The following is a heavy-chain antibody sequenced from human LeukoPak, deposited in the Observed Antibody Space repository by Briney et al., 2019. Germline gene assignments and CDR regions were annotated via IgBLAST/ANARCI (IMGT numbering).Heavy chain of an antibody. CDR3: ARRGIFGVVIHDAFDI. CDR1: GGSISSYY. D-gene: IGHD3-3*01. V-gene: IGHV4-59*12. CDR2: IYYSGST. J-gene: IGHJ3*02. Sequence: SETLSLTCTVSGGSISSYYWSWIRQPPGKGLEWIGYIYYSGSTNYNPSLKSRVTISVDTSKNQFSLKLSSVTAADTAVYYCARRGIFGVVIHDAFDIWGQGTMVTVSS.